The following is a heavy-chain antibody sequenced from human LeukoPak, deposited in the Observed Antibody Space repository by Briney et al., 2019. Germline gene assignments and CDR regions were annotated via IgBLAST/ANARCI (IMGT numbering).Heavy chain of an antibody. V-gene: IGHV3-23*01. CDR1: GFTFSSYA. J-gene: IGHJ4*02. D-gene: IGHD2-21*01. CDR2: ISGSGGST. Sequence: GGSLRLSCAASGFTFSSYAMSWVRQAPGKGLEWVSAISGSGGSTYYADSVKGRFTISRGNSKNTLYLQMNSLRAEDTAVYYCAKDLGVVVFALFDYGGQGPWVTVPS. CDR3: AKDLGVVVFALFDY.